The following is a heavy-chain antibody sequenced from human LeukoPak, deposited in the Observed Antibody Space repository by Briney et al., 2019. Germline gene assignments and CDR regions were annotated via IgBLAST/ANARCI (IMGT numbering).Heavy chain of an antibody. V-gene: IGHV4-38-2*02. CDR3: ARDYGDHRVDY. CDR2: IYHGGST. J-gene: IGHJ4*02. CDR1: GSSISSSYY. D-gene: IGHD4-17*01. Sequence: SETLSLTCTVSGSSISSSYYWGWIRQPPGKGLEWIGSIYHGGSTFYNPSLKSRVTISVDTSKNQFSLKLSSVTAADTAVYYCARDYGDHRVDYWGQGTLVTVSS.